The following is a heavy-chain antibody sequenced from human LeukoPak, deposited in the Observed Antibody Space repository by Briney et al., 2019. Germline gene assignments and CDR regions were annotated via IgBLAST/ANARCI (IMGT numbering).Heavy chain of an antibody. CDR2: IYPGDSDT. J-gene: IGHJ3*02. CDR1: GYSFTSYW. D-gene: IGHD2-15*01. CDR3: ASPPSGGYDAFDI. Sequence: GESLKISCKGSGYSFTSYWIGWVRQMPGKGLEWMGIIYPGDSDTRYRPSFQGQVTIYADKTISTAYLQWSSMQASDTAMYYCASPPSGGYDAFDIWGQGTMVTVSS. V-gene: IGHV5-51*01.